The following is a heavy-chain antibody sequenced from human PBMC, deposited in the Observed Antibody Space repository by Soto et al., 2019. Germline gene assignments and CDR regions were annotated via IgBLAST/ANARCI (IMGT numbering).Heavy chain of an antibody. V-gene: IGHV1-2*02. CDR3: ARARVRLGELSPNDY. Sequence: GASVKVSCKASGYTFTDYYMHWVRQAPGQGLEWMGWINPNSGGTNYAQKFQGRVTMTRDTSISTAYMELNRLRSDDTAVYYCARARVRLGELSPNDYWGQGTLVTVSS. CDR2: INPNSGGT. J-gene: IGHJ4*02. CDR1: GYTFTDYY. D-gene: IGHD3-16*02.